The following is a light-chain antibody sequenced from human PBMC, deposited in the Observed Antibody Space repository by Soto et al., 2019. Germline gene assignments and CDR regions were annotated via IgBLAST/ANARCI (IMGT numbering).Light chain of an antibody. CDR3: QHYNSYSEA. CDR2: KAS. Sequence: DIHMTLNPTTLSGSVGDRVTLTFRASQTISSWLAWYQQKPGKAPKLLIYKASTLKSGVPSRFSGSGSGTEFTLTISSLQPDDFATYYCQHYNSYSEAFGQGTKVDIK. V-gene: IGKV1-5*03. CDR1: QTISSW. J-gene: IGKJ1*01.